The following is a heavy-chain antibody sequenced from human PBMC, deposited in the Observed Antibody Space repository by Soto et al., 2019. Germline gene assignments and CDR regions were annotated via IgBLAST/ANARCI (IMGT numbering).Heavy chain of an antibody. V-gene: IGHV1-2*02. CDR2: INPNSGGT. Sequence: ASVKVSCKASGYTFTGYYMHWVRQAPGQGLEWMGWINPNSGGTNYAQKFQGRVTMTRDMSISTAYMELSRLRSDDTAVYYCASLTTEYSSSSPYGMDVWGQGTTVTVSS. CDR3: ASLTTEYSSSSPYGMDV. D-gene: IGHD6-6*01. CDR1: GYTFTGYY. J-gene: IGHJ6*02.